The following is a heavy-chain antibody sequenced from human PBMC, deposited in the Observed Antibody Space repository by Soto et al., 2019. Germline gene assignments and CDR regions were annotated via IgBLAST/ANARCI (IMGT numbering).Heavy chain of an antibody. J-gene: IGHJ6*02. CDR2: ISYDGSNK. Sequence: PGGSLRLSCAASGFTFSSYGMHWVRQAPGKGLEWVAVISYDGSNKYYADSVKGRFTISRDNSKNTLYLQMNSLRAEDTAVYYCATTVGDTIYPASMDFWGQGTTVTVSS. D-gene: IGHD1-26*01. V-gene: IGHV3-30*03. CDR3: ATTVGDTIYPASMDF. CDR1: GFTFSSYG.